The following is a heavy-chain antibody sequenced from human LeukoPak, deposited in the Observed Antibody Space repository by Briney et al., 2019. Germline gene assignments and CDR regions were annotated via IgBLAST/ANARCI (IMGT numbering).Heavy chain of an antibody. J-gene: IGHJ4*02. D-gene: IGHD3-22*01. CDR2: INHSGST. CDR3: ASGGYYDSSGYRAHDY. CDR1: GGSFSGYY. Sequence: SETLSLTCAVYGGSFSGYYWSWIRQPPGKGLEWIGEINHSGSTNYNPSLKSRVTISVDTSKNQFSLKLSSVTAADTAVYYYASGGYYDSSGYRAHDYWGQGTLVTVSS. V-gene: IGHV4-34*01.